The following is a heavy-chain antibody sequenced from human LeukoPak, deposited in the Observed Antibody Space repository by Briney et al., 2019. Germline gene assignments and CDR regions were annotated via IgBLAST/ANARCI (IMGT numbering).Heavy chain of an antibody. D-gene: IGHD5-18*01. CDR1: GFTFSSYA. CDR3: ARDLRGYSYGSIFDY. CDR2: ISYDGGNK. V-gene: IGHV3-30-3*01. Sequence: GGSLRLSCAASGFTFSSYAMHWVRQAPGKGLEWVAVISYDGGNKYYADSVKGRFTISRDNSKNTLYLQMNSLRAEDTAVYCCARDLRGYSYGSIFDYWGQGTLVTVSS. J-gene: IGHJ4*02.